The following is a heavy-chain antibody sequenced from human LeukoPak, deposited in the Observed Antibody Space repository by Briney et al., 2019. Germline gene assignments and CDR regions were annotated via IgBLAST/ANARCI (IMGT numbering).Heavy chain of an antibody. Sequence: GGSLRLSCAASGFTFSSYAMHWVRQAPGKGLEWVAVISYDGSNKYHADSVKGRFTISRDNSKNTLYLQMNSLRAEDTAVYYCARDKTDYDILTGYYDYWGQGTLVTVSS. V-gene: IGHV3-30-3*01. CDR2: ISYDGSNK. J-gene: IGHJ4*02. D-gene: IGHD3-9*01. CDR3: ARDKTDYDILTGYYDY. CDR1: GFTFSSYA.